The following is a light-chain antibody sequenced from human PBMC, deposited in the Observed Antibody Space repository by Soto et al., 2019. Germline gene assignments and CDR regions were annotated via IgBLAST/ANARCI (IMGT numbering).Light chain of an antibody. J-gene: IGLJ1*01. CDR3: TSYTSSTTNYV. CDR2: EVS. V-gene: IGLV2-14*01. Sequence: QSVLTQPASVSGSPGQSITFSCTGTSSDIGGYNYVSWYQQHPGKAPKLMIYEVSNRPSGVSDRFSGSKSGNTASLTISGLQAEDEADYYCTSYTSSTTNYVFGTGTKLTAL. CDR1: SSDIGGYNY.